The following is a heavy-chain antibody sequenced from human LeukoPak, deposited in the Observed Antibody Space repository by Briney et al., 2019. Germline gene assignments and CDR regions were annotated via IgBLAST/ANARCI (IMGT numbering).Heavy chain of an antibody. V-gene: IGHV4-39*01. CDR2: IYYSGST. D-gene: IGHD3-10*01. Sequence: SETLSLTCAVYGGSFSGYYWGWIRQPPGKGLEWIGSIYYSGSTYYNPSLKSRVTISVDTSKNQFSLKLSSVTAADTAVYYCARHSIYYGSGSYWKGWFDPWGQGTLVTVSS. CDR3: ARHSIYYGSGSYWKGWFDP. CDR1: GGSFSGYY. J-gene: IGHJ5*02.